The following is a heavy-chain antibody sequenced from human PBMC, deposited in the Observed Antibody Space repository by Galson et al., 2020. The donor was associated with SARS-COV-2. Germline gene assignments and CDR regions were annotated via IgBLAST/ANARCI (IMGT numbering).Heavy chain of an antibody. Sequence: SETLSLTCTVSGGSISSYYWSWIRQPPGKGLEWIGYLYYSGSTNYNPSLKSRVTISVDTSKNQFSLKLSSVTAADTAVYYCARGYGSGSYYPPYYYYYGMDVWGQGTTVTVSS. D-gene: IGHD3-10*01. J-gene: IGHJ6*02. CDR3: ARGYGSGSYYPPYYYYYGMDV. V-gene: IGHV4-59*01. CDR1: GGSISSYY. CDR2: LYYSGST.